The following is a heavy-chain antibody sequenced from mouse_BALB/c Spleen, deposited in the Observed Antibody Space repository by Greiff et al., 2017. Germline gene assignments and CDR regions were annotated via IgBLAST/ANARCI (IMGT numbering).Heavy chain of an antibody. CDR2: IYPGNSDT. V-gene: IGHV1-5*01. CDR1: GYTFTRYW. CDR3: TRSDGYYVNYAMDY. D-gene: IGHD2-3*01. J-gene: IGHJ4*01. Sequence: EVQLQQSGTVLARPGASVKMSCKASGYTFTRYWMHWVKQRPGQGLEWIGAIYPGNSDTSYNQKFKGKAKLTAVTSTSTAYMELSSLTNEDSAVYYCTRSDGYYVNYAMDYWGQGTAVTVSS.